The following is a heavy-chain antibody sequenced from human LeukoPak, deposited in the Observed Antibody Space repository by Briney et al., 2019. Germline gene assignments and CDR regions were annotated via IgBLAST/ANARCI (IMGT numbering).Heavy chain of an antibody. CDR1: GGSISSSSYY. J-gene: IGHJ4*02. Sequence: TSETLSLTCTVSGGSISSSSYYWGWIRQPPGKGLVRIGSSYDCGSTYYNPSLKIRVTISVDTSKYQFSLKLISVTGADTALYFCARHSDFWSGSSFDYWGQGTLVTVSS. CDR2: SYDCGST. V-gene: IGHV4-39*01. D-gene: IGHD3-3*01. CDR3: ARHSDFWSGSSFDY.